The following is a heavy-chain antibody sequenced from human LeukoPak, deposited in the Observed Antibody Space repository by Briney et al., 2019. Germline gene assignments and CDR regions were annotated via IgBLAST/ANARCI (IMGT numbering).Heavy chain of an antibody. CDR2: INHSGST. D-gene: IGHD6-19*01. J-gene: IGHJ4*02. V-gene: IGHV4-4*02. CDR3: ARAPQWLAEVDYYFDY. CDR1: NASISGRNW. Sequence: PSGTLSLTCAVSNASISGRNWWNWVRQPPGKGLEWIGEINHSGSTNYNPSLKSRVTISVDTSKNQFSLKLSSVTAADTAVYYCARAPQWLAEVDYYFDYWGQGTLVTVSS.